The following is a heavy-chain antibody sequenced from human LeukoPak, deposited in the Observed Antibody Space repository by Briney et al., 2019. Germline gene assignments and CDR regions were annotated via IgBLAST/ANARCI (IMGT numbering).Heavy chain of an antibody. V-gene: IGHV1-18*01. CDR3: ARVVVLRYFDPVSGGQGTTVDY. CDR2: IGAYNGNT. CDR1: GYTFTSYG. D-gene: IGHD3-9*01. Sequence: ASVKVSCKASGYTFTSYGISWVRQAPGQGLEWMGWIGAYNGNTNYAQKLQGRVTMTTDTSTSTAYMELRSLRSGDTAVYYCARVVVLRYFDPVSGGQGTTVDYWGQGTLVTVSS. J-gene: IGHJ4*02.